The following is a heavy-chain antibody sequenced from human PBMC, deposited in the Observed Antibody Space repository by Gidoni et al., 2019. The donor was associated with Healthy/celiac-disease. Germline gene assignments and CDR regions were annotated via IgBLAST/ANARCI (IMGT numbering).Heavy chain of an antibody. CDR2: IKPSGGST. CDR1: GSTRTSYY. J-gene: IGHJ4*02. Sequence: QVQLVQSGAEVKKPGASVKVSCRSSGSTRTSYYMHWVRQAPGQGLEWMGIIKPSGGSTSYAQKFQGRVTMTRDTSTSTVYMELSSLRSEDTAVYYCARFTPGIAAAGLDYWGQGTLVTVSS. V-gene: IGHV1-46*01. CDR3: ARFTPGIAAAGLDY. D-gene: IGHD6-13*01.